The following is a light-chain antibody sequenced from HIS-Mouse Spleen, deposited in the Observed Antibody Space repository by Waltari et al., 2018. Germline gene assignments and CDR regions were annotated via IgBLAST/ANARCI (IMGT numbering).Light chain of an antibody. J-gene: IGLJ1*01. CDR2: DVS. CDR3: CSYAGSYSYV. V-gene: IGLV2-11*01. Sequence: QSALTQPRSVSGSPGQSVTISCTGTSSDVGGYNYVSWYQQHPGKAPKLMIYDVSKRPSGFPDRFSCSKSGNTASLTISGLQAEDEADYYCCSYAGSYSYVFGTGTKVTVL. CDR1: SSDVGGYNY.